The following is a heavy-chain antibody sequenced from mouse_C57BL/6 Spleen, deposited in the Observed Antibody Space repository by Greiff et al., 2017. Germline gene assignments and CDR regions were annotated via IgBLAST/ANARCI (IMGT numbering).Heavy chain of an antibody. V-gene: IGHV14-1*01. D-gene: IGHD2-5*01. CDR3: TSSRSNQFDG. Sequence: EVQLKESGAELVRPGASVKLSCTASGFNIKDYSMPWVKQRPEQGLEWIGRIDPEDGDTEYASKFQGKATMTADTSSNTANLQLSSLTSEDTAVDYCTSSRSNQFDGWGPGTTLTVSS. CDR1: GFNIKDYS. CDR2: IDPEDGDT. J-gene: IGHJ2*01.